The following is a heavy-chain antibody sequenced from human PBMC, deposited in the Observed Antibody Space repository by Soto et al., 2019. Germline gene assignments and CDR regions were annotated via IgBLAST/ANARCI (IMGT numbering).Heavy chain of an antibody. J-gene: IGHJ4*02. CDR2: VSAYNCFT. CDR3: ARGGAARHLDY. D-gene: IGHD6-6*01. V-gene: IGHV1-18*01. CDR1: AYTFTNYA. Sequence: ASVKVSCKTSAYTFTNYALSWVRQTPGQGLEWVGFVSAYNCFTHFAQKFQGRVTVHTDTTTKTVYMDLRLLTSDDTAVYYCARGGAARHLDYWGQGTPVTVSS.